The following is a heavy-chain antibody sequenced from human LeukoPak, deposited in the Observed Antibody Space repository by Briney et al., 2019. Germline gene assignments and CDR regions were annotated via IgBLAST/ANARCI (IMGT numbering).Heavy chain of an antibody. CDR1: GGSISSYY. D-gene: IGHD2-15*01. V-gene: IGHV4-4*07. CDR3: ARELVGQYCSGGSCYNFYYYYYMDV. CDR2: IYTSGST. J-gene: IGHJ6*03. Sequence: PSETLSLTCTVSGGSISSYYWSWIRQPAGKGLEWIGRIYTSGSTNYNPSLKSRVTMSVDTSKNQFSLKLSSVTAADTAVYYCARELVGQYCSGGSCYNFYYYYYMDVWAKGPRSPSP.